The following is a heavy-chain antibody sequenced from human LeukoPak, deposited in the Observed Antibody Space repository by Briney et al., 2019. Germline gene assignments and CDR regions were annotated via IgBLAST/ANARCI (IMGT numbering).Heavy chain of an antibody. CDR3: ARGKQWLPTMRRNWFDP. D-gene: IGHD6-19*01. Sequence: SETLSLTCAVYGGSFSGYYWSWIRQPPGKGLEWIGEINHSGSTNYNPSLKSRVTMSVDTSKNQFSLKLSSVTAADTAVYYCARGKQWLPTMRRNWFDPWGQGTLVTVSS. V-gene: IGHV4-34*01. CDR2: INHSGST. CDR1: GGSFSGYY. J-gene: IGHJ5*02.